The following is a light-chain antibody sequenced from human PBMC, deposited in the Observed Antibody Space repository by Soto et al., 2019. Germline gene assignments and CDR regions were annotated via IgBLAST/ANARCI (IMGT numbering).Light chain of an antibody. CDR3: QQYVDSPWT. J-gene: IGKJ1*01. CDR2: GAS. CDR1: QIVSSSY. Sequence: QSAGTLYLSPRERATLXCRASQIVSSSYLAWYRQRPGQAPRLLIYGASSRATGIPDRFSGSGSGTDFTLTISRLEPEDFAVYYCQQYVDSPWTVGQGTKVDI. V-gene: IGKV3-20*01.